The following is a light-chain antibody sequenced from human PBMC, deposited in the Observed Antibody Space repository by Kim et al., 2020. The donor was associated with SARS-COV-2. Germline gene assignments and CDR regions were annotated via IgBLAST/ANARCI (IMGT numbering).Light chain of an antibody. V-gene: IGLV1-40*01. CDR2: ANT. Sequence: QRVTISCTGSRSNIGSPYDVHWYQHLPGTAPQLLIYANTNRPSGVPDRFSGSKSGTSASLAITGLQAEDEADYYCQSYDSSLYAYVFGTGTKVTVL. J-gene: IGLJ1*01. CDR3: QSYDSSLYAYV. CDR1: RSNIGSPYD.